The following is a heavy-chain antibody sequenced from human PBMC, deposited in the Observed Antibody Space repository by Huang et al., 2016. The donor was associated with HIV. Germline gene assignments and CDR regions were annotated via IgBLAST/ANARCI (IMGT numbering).Heavy chain of an antibody. CDR1: GGSISGFY. CDR2: VSASGST. D-gene: IGHD3-10*01. V-gene: IGHV4-4*07. CDR3: ATDYRDGFDV. Sequence: QVQLQESGPGLLKSSETLSLTCTLSGGSISGFYWIWIRQPAGKGLEWIGRVSASGSTYYNPSLKSRVTMSIDTSKNQFSLNVTSVTAADSAMYYCATDYRDGFDVWGQGTMVTVSS. J-gene: IGHJ3*01.